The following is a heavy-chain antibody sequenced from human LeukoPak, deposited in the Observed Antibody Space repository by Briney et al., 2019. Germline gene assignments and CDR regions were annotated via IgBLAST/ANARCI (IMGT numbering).Heavy chain of an antibody. D-gene: IGHD2/OR15-2a*01. CDR3: ARQYTFDN. CDR2: VNHTGGI. V-gene: IGHV4-34*01. Sequence: SETLSLTCAVYGGSFSGYSWSWIRQSPEKGLEWIGEVNHTGGITYNPSLKSRVTVAIDRSKNHFSLQLSSVTAADTAVYYCARQYTFDNWGRGTMVPVSS. CDR1: GGSFSGYS. J-gene: IGHJ3*02.